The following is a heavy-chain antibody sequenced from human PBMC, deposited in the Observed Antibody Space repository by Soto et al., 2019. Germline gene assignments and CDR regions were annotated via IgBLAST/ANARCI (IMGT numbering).Heavy chain of an antibody. Sequence: SETLSLTYAVYGGYFSGYYWSWILKPPGKGLEWIGYIYYSGSTNYNPSLKSRVTISVDTSKNQFSLKLSSVTAADPAVYYCARAHDSSGYYVWWSYFDYWGQGTLVTVSS. CDR3: ARAHDSSGYYVWWSYFDY. CDR2: IYYSGST. V-gene: IGHV4-59*01. D-gene: IGHD3-22*01. CDR1: GGYFSGYY. J-gene: IGHJ4*02.